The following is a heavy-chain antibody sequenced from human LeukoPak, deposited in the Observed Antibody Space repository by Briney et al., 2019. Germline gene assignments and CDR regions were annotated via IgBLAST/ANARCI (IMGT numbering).Heavy chain of an antibody. CDR1: GDSISSTNNY. D-gene: IGHD3-10*01. CDR3: ARDPNLYGSGAFDY. CDR2: ISTRGST. Sequence: SETLSLTRTVSGDSISSTNNYWNWLRQPAGKGLEWIGRISTRGSTNYNPSLKSRVNISMDTSKTQFSLKLSSVTAADTAVYYCARDPNLYGSGAFDYWGQGTLVIVSS. J-gene: IGHJ4*02. V-gene: IGHV4-61*02.